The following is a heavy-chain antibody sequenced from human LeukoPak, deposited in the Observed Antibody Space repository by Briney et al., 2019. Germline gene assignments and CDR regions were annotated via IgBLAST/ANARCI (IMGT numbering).Heavy chain of an antibody. J-gene: IGHJ4*02. D-gene: IGHD3-22*01. CDR3: ARGVTYYYDSSGYLY. CDR2: IHTSGRT. Sequence: SETLSLTCTVSGGSISSSSYCWSWIRQPAGKGLEWIGRIHTSGRTNYNPSLKSRVTISADTSKNQFSLKLSSVTAADTAVYYCARGVTYYYDSSGYLYWGQGTLVTVSS. V-gene: IGHV4-61*02. CDR1: GGSISSSSYC.